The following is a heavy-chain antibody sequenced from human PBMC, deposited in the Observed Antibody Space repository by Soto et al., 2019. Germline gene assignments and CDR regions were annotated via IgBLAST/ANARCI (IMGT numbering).Heavy chain of an antibody. CDR3: ARTMVRGVMTLQHYYYMDV. Sequence: QVQLVESGGGLVKPGGSLRLSCAASGFTFSDYYMSWIRQAPGKGLEWVSYISSSGSTIYYADSVMGRFTISRDNAKKSLYLQMNSLRAEDTAVYYCARTMVRGVMTLQHYYYMDVWGKGTTVTVSS. CDR2: ISSSGSTI. CDR1: GFTFSDYY. V-gene: IGHV3-11*01. D-gene: IGHD3-10*01. J-gene: IGHJ6*03.